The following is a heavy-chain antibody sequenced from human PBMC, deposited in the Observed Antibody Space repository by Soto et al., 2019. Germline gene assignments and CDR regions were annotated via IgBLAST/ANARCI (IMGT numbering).Heavy chain of an antibody. CDR2: IYHSGST. Sequence: SETLSLTGAVSGASGSSPDWWSCVRQPPGKGLEWHGEIYHSGSTYYNPSLRSRVAISVDTSQNLFSLTLTSVTAADTAVYYCAIPDAGDFHYWGQGALVTVSS. CDR1: GASGSSPDW. V-gene: IGHV4-4*02. J-gene: IGHJ4*02. D-gene: IGHD2-8*01. CDR3: AIPDAGDFHY.